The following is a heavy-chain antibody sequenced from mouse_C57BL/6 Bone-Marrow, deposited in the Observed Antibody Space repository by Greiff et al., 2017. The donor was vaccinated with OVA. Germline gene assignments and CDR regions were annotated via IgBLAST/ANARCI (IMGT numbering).Heavy chain of an antibody. J-gene: IGHJ2*01. CDR3: ARGGNYDYDDGYFDY. Sequence: LVESGAELVRPGTSVKMSCKASGYTFTNYWIGWAKQRPGHGLEWIGDIYPGGGYTNYNEKFKGKATLTADKSSSTAYMQFSSLTSEDSAIYYCARGGNYDYDDGYFDYWGQGTTLTVSS. CDR2: IYPGGGYT. V-gene: IGHV1-63*01. CDR1: GYTFTNYW. D-gene: IGHD2-4*01.